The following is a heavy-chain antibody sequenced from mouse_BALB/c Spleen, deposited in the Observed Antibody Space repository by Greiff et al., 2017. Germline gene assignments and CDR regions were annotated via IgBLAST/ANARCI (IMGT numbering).Heavy chain of an antibody. CDR1: GYTFTDYW. V-gene: IGHV1-69*01. Sequence: VQLQQPGAELVMPGASVKMSCKASGYTFTDYWMHWVKQRPGQGLEWIGAIDTSDSYTSYNQKFKGKATLTVDESSSTAYMQLSSLTSEDSAVYYCARPGGMDYWGQGTSVTVSS. CDR3: ARPGGMDY. CDR2: IDTSDSYT. J-gene: IGHJ4*01.